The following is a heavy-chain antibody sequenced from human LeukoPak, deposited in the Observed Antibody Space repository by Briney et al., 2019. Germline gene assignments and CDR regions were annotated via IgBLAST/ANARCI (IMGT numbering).Heavy chain of an antibody. Sequence: SETLSLTCTVSGGSISSGDYYWGWIRQPPGKGLEWIGSVFFSGNTYYEPSLKSRVTISVATSKNHLSLRLNSVTAADTAVYYCARLSGSPLSKYYYHMDVWGKGTTATVS. CDR1: GGSISSGDYY. V-gene: IGHV4-39*07. CDR2: VFFSGNT. J-gene: IGHJ6*03. D-gene: IGHD5/OR15-5a*01. CDR3: ARLSGSPLSKYYYHMDV.